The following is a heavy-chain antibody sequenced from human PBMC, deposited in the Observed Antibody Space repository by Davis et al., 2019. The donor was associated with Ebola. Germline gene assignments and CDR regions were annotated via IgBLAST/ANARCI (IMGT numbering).Heavy chain of an antibody. Sequence: GESLKISCAASGFTFSSYGMHWVRQAPGKGLEWVANIKQDGSEKYYVDSVKGRFTISRDNAKNSLYLQMNSLRAEDTAVYYCAREVGYYGMDVWGQGTTVTVSS. D-gene: IGHD2-2*01. CDR2: IKQDGSEK. V-gene: IGHV3-7*03. CDR3: AREVGYYGMDV. CDR1: GFTFSSYG. J-gene: IGHJ6*02.